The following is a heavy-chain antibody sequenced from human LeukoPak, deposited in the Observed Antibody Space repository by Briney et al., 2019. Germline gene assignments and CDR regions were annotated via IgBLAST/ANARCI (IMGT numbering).Heavy chain of an antibody. Sequence: QPGGSLRLSCAAFGFTFSSYWMSWVRQAPGKGLEWVANIKQDGSEKYYVDSVKGRFTISRDNAKNSLYLQMNSLRAEDTAVYYCARWGSIYYDILTGYYGKDYFDYWGQGTLVTVSS. CDR1: GFTFSSYW. J-gene: IGHJ4*02. CDR3: ARWGSIYYDILTGYYGKDYFDY. D-gene: IGHD3-9*01. CDR2: IKQDGSEK. V-gene: IGHV3-7*01.